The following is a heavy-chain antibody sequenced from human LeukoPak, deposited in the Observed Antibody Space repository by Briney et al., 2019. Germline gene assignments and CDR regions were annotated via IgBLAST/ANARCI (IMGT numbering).Heavy chain of an antibody. CDR2: IYYSGST. CDR1: GGSISSSSYY. D-gene: IGHD6-19*01. CDR3: ARRAVAPDAFDI. Sequence: SETLSLTCTVSGGSISSSSYYWGWIRQPPGKGLEWIGSIYYSGSTYYNPSLKSRVTISVDTSKNQFSLKLSSVTAADTAVYYCARRAVAPDAFDIWGQGTMVTASS. J-gene: IGHJ3*02. V-gene: IGHV4-39*01.